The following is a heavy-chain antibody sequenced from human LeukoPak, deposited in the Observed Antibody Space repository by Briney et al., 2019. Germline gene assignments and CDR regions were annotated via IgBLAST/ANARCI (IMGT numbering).Heavy chain of an antibody. J-gene: IGHJ5*02. Sequence: GGSLRLSCAASGFTFSDYYMSWIRQAPGRGLEWVSYISSSGSTIYYADSVKGRFTISRDNAKNSLYLQMNSLRAEDTAVYYCARDRAGTTMRNWFDPWGQGTLVTVYS. CDR1: GFTFSDYY. CDR3: ARDRAGTTMRNWFDP. D-gene: IGHD1-7*01. V-gene: IGHV3-11*01. CDR2: ISSSGSTI.